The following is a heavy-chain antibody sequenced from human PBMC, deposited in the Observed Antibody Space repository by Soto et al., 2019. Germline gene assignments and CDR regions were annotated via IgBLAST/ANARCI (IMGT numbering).Heavy chain of an antibody. J-gene: IGHJ3*02. CDR3: ARYCSDGSCYSDAFDI. CDR1: GFTFNDYY. D-gene: IGHD2-15*01. CDR2: ISGSGLTM. V-gene: IGHV3-11*01. Sequence: GGSLRLSCTASGFTFNDYYMSWIRQAPGKGLEWVSYISGSGLTMYYADSVKGRFTISRDNAKNSLYLQMDSLRVEDTAVYYCARYCSDGSCYSDAFDIWGQGTMVTVS.